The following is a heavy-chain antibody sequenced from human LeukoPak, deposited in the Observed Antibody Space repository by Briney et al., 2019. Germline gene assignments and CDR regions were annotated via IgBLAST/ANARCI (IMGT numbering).Heavy chain of an antibody. D-gene: IGHD3-9*01. CDR3: ASTYYDILTGYYSFGWFDP. Sequence: EASMKVSCKASGYTFTGYFMHWVRQAPGQGLEWMGWINPNSGGTNYAQKFQGRVTMSRDTSISTAYMELSRLRSDDTAVYYCASTYYDILTGYYSFGWFDPWGQGTLVTVSS. CDR2: INPNSGGT. V-gene: IGHV1-2*02. J-gene: IGHJ5*02. CDR1: GYTFTGYF.